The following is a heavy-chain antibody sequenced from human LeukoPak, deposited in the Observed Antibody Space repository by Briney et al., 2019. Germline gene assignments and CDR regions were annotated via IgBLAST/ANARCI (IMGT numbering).Heavy chain of an antibody. CDR3: SRGPIQLWLHNAMVV. Sequence: PGRSLRLSCTASGFTFGDHAMSWVRQAPGKGLEWVGFIRSKAYGGTTEYAASVKGRFTISRDDSKSIAYLQMNSLKTEDTAVYYCSRGPIQLWLHNAMVVWGQGTTVTVSS. V-gene: IGHV3-49*04. D-gene: IGHD5-18*01. CDR1: GFTFGDHA. CDR2: IRSKAYGGTT. J-gene: IGHJ6*02.